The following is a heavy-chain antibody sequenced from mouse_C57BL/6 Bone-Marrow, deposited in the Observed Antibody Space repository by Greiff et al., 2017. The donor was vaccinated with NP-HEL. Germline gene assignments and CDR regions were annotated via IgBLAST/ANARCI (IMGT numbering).Heavy chain of an antibody. CDR2: INPNNGGT. CDR3: ARVLYDGYYVFFDY. Sequence: EVQLQQSGPELVKPGASVKIPCKASGYTFTDYHMDWVKQSHGKSLEWIGDINPNNGGTIYNQKFKGKATLTVDKSSSTAYMELRSLTSEDTAVYYCARVLYDGYYVFFDYWGQGTTLTVSS. CDR1: GYTFTDYH. D-gene: IGHD2-3*01. V-gene: IGHV1-18*01. J-gene: IGHJ2*01.